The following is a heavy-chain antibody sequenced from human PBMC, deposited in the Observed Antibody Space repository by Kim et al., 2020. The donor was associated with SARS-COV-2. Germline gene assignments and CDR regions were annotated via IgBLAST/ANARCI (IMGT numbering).Heavy chain of an antibody. CDR1: GFTFSSYA. CDR3: ARDRVGAGYYYYYGMDV. J-gene: IGHJ6*02. D-gene: IGHD1-26*01. V-gene: IGHV3-30-3*01. CDR2: ISYDGSNK. Sequence: GGSLRLSCAASGFTFSSYAMHWVRQAPGKGLEWVAVISYDGSNKYYADSVKGRFTISRDNSKNTLYLQMNSLRAEDTAVYYCARDRVGAGYYYYYGMDVWGQGTTVTVSS.